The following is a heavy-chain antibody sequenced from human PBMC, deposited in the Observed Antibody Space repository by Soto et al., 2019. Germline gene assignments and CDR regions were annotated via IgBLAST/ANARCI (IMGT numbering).Heavy chain of an antibody. CDR2: IYTSGST. D-gene: IGHD6-13*01. Sequence: SLACAACGETICISLGAWSWQNAGKGLEWIGRIYTSGSTNYNPSLKSRVTMSVDTSKNQFSLKLSSVTAADTAVYYCARDVSVPYTIAAAGNTWLGPWGERTLGTGSS. V-gene: IGHV4-4*07. CDR1: GETICISL. J-gene: IGHJ5*02. CDR3: ARDVSVPYTIAAAGNTWLGP.